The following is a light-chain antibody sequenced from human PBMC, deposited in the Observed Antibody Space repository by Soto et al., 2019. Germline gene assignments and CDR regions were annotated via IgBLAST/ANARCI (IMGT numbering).Light chain of an antibody. CDR3: QQYNSYSLLT. Sequence: DIQMTQSPSTLSASVGDRVTITCRASQSISSWLAWYQQKPGKARKLLIYDASSLESGVPSRFSGSGSGTEFTLPISSLQPDDFATYYCQQYNSYSLLTFGGGTKVEIK. V-gene: IGKV1-5*01. J-gene: IGKJ4*01. CDR2: DAS. CDR1: QSISSW.